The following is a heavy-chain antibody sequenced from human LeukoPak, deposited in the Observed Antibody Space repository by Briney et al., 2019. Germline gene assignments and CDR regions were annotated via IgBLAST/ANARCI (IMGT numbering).Heavy chain of an antibody. CDR2: INPNSGGT. CDR1: GYTFTSYD. CDR3: ARDRGTTLRGYFDY. Sequence: GASVKVSCKASGYTFTSYDINWVRQATGQGLEWMGWINPNSGGTNYAQKFQGRVTMTRDTSISTAYMELSRLRSDDTAVYYCARDRGTTLRGYFDYWGQGTLVTVSS. V-gene: IGHV1-2*02. J-gene: IGHJ4*02. D-gene: IGHD1-14*01.